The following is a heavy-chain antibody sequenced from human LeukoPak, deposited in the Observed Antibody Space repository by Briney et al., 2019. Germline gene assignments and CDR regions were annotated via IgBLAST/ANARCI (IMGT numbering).Heavy chain of an antibody. V-gene: IGHV4-39*07. CDR1: GGSISSSSYY. Sequence: KSSETLSLTCTVSGGSISSSSYYWGWIRQPPGKGLEWIGSIYYSGSTYYNPSLKSRVTISVDTSKNQFSLKLSSVTAADTAVYYCARGNSSGWYGTARDLVYFDYWGQGTLVTVSS. CDR2: IYYSGST. J-gene: IGHJ4*02. CDR3: ARGNSSGWYGTARDLVYFDY. D-gene: IGHD6-19*01.